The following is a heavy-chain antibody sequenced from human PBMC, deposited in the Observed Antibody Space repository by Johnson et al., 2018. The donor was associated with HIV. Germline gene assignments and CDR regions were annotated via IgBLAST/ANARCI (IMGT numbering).Heavy chain of an antibody. J-gene: IGHJ3*01. D-gene: IGHD6-6*01. CDR2: ISYDGSNK. V-gene: IGHV3-30*04. CDR3: AKDLASYSSFWPPAFDV. CDR1: GFTFSSYA. Sequence: VQLVESGGGVVQPGRSLRLSCAASGFTFSSYAMHWVRQAPGKGLEWVAVISYDGSNKYNADSVKGRFTISRDNSKNTLYLQMNSLRAEDTAVYYCAKDLASYSSFWPPAFDVWGQGTMVTVSS.